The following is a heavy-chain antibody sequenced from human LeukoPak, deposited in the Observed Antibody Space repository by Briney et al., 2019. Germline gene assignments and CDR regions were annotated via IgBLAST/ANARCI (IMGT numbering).Heavy chain of an antibody. CDR2: IYWNDDK. J-gene: IGHJ4*02. D-gene: IGHD6-6*01. V-gene: IGHV2-5*01. Sequence: SGPTLVKPTQTLTLTCTFSGFSLSTSGVGVGWIRQPPGKALEWLALIYWNDDKRYSPSLKSRLTITKDTSKNQVVLTMTNMDPVDTATYYCAYMEYSSSSIDYWGQGTLVTVSS. CDR3: AYMEYSSSSIDY. CDR1: GFSLSTSGVG.